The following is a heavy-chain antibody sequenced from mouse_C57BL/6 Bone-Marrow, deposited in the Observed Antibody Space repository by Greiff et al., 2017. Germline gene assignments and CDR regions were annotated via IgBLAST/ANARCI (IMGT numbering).Heavy chain of an antibody. Sequence: EVMLVESGGGLVQPGGSLKLSCAASGFTFSDYYMYWVRQTPEKRLEWVAYISNGGGSTYYPDTVKGRFTISRDNAKNTLYLQMSRLKSEDTAMYYCARSVAMDYWGQGTSVTVSS. CDR3: ARSVAMDY. V-gene: IGHV5-12*01. J-gene: IGHJ4*01. CDR1: GFTFSDYY. CDR2: ISNGGGST.